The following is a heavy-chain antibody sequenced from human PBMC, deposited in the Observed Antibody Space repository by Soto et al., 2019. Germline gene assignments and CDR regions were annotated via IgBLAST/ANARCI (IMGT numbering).Heavy chain of an antibody. CDR2: IYSTDEN. Sequence: SGPTLVNPTETLTLTCTVSGFSLDNPKMGVSWILRPPGKALEWLANIYSTDENSFTPSLRGRLTISRDTSESQVVLTLTDMDPVDTATYFCALIRGSPSHSWWFVPWGQRTLLTL. J-gene: IGHJ5*02. V-gene: IGHV2-26*01. CDR3: ALIRGSPSHSWWFVP. CDR1: GFSLDNPKMG. D-gene: IGHD6-6*01.